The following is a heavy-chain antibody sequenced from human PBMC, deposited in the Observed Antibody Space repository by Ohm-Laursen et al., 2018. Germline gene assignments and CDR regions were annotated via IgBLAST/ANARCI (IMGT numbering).Heavy chain of an antibody. CDR1: GFTVSSNY. CDR3: ARGFDSSGYPPVDY. CDR2: IYSGGST. Sequence: SLRLSCAASGFTVSSNYMSWVRQAPGKGLEWVSVIYSGGSTYYADSVKGRFTISRDNSKNTLYLQMNSLRAEDTAVYYCARGFDSSGYPPVDYWGQGTLVTVSS. J-gene: IGHJ4*02. D-gene: IGHD3-22*01. V-gene: IGHV3-53*01.